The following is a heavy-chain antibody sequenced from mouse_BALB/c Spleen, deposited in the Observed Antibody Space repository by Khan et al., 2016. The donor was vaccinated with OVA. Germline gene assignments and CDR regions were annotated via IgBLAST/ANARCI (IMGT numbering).Heavy chain of an antibody. V-gene: IGHV1-52*01. CDR2: IDPYDSET. J-gene: IGHJ3*01. CDR3: ARNPFAY. Sequence: QVQLQQPGAELVRPGASVKLSCEASGYTFTSYWMNWVKQSPEQGLEWLGRIDPYDSETHYNQNFKDKAILTVDKSSSTAYMQLSSLTSEDSAVYFGARNPFAYWGQGTLVTASA. CDR1: GYTFTSYW.